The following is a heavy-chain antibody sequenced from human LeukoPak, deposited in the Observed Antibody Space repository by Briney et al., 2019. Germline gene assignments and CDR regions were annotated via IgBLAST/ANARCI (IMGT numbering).Heavy chain of an antibody. CDR2: VVGHTGHT. D-gene: IGHD1-20*01. Sequence: ASVNVSCRTSGHTFPKNGISWVRQAPGQGLEWMGWVVGHTGHTKYTQKFQGRVIMTTDTSTATTYMELRSLKSDDTAIYYCVTVGRLHYVLEDWSQGTLVTVSS. J-gene: IGHJ4*02. CDR1: GHTFPKNG. V-gene: IGHV1-18*01. CDR3: VTVGRLHYVLED.